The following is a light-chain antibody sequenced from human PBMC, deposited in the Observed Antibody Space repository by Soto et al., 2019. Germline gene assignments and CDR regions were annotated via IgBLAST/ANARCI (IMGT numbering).Light chain of an antibody. CDR1: QSVSNN. V-gene: IGKV3-15*01. J-gene: IGKJ5*01. CDR3: QPYKNWPPIT. CDR2: GAS. Sequence: DIVRTQSPATLGVTLGERGSLSCGASQSVSNNLAWYQQKSGQAPRLLIHGASKRATGIPARFSGSGSGTEFTLTISSLKSEDFAVYHCQPYKNWPPITFGQGTRLEF.